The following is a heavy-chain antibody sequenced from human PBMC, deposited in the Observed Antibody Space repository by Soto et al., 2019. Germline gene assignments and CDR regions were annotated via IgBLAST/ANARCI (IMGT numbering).Heavy chain of an antibody. CDR3: ARRTRSLGPFDY. CDR2: MYFSGST. J-gene: IGHJ4*02. CDR1: GGSVNNYY. Sequence: QVQLQESGPGLVKPSETPSLTCSVSGGSVNNYYWNWIRQPPGKGLEWIGHMYFSGSTNYNPSLKSRVTMSVDTSKNQFSLQLRSVTSADTAVYYCARRTRSLGPFDYWGQGTLLTVSS. V-gene: IGHV4-59*02. D-gene: IGHD4-17*01.